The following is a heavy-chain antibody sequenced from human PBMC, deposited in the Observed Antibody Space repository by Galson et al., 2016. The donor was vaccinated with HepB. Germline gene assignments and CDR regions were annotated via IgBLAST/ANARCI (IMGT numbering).Heavy chain of an antibody. CDR3: ARGGRDTAMDYYYYGMDV. J-gene: IGHJ6*02. Sequence: SLRLSCAASGFNFNTYGMHWVRQAPGKGLEWVAADSMDGRRKFYADSVKGRFTISRDNSNNILFLQMNSLRAEDTAVYYCARGGRDTAMDYYYYGMDVWGQGTTVTVSS. D-gene: IGHD5-18*01. CDR2: DSMDGRRK. V-gene: IGHV3-30*04. CDR1: GFNFNTYG.